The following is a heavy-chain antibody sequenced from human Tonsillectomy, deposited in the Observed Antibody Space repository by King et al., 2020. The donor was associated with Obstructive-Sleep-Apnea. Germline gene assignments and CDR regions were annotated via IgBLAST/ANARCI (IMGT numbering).Heavy chain of an antibody. V-gene: IGHV3-48*04. J-gene: IGHJ4*02. D-gene: IGHD5-12*01. CDR1: GFTFSSYS. CDR2: ISSSSSII. Sequence: VQLVESGGGLVQPGGSLRLSCAASGFTFSSYSMNWVRQAPRKGLEWVSYISSSSSIIYYADSVKGRFTISRDNAKNSLYLQMNSLRAEDTAVYYCARDSRGYSGIYYFDYWGQGTLVTVSS. CDR3: ARDSRGYSGIYYFDY.